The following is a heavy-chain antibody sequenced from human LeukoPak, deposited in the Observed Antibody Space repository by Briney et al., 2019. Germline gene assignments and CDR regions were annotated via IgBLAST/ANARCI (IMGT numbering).Heavy chain of an antibody. J-gene: IGHJ4*02. V-gene: IGHV1-69*13. CDR1: GGTFSSYA. Sequence: GASVKVSCKASGGTFSSYAISWVRQAPGQGLEWMGGIIPIFGTANYAQKFQGRVTITADESTSTAYMELSSLRSEDTAVYYCARDGYSGYLPDYWGQGTLVTVSS. D-gene: IGHD5-12*01. CDR3: ARDGYSGYLPDY. CDR2: IIPIFGTA.